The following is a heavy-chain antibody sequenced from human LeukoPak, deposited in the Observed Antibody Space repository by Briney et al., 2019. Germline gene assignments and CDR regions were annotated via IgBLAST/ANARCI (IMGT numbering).Heavy chain of an antibody. J-gene: IGHJ5*02. Sequence: ASVKVSCKASGYTFTSYYMHWVRQAPGQGLEWMGIINPSGGSTSYAQKFQGRVTMTRDTSTSTVYMELSSLRSEDTAVYYCARTPNNIDYDFWSGYYTGWFDPWGQGTLVTVSS. CDR1: GYTFTSYY. CDR3: ARTPNNIDYDFWSGYYTGWFDP. CDR2: INPSGGST. D-gene: IGHD3-3*01. V-gene: IGHV1-46*01.